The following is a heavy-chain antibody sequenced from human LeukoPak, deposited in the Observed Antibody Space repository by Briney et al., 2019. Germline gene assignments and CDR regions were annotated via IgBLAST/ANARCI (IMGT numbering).Heavy chain of an antibody. D-gene: IGHD3-22*01. V-gene: IGHV3-13*01. CDR1: GFTFSSYD. CDR3: ARGGDRGPGGYQEREFDY. CDR2: IGTAGDT. Sequence: PGGSLRLSCAASGFTFSSYDMHWVRQATGKGLEWVSAIGTAGDTYYPGSVKGRLTISRENAKNSLYLQMNSLRAGDTAVYYCARGGDRGPGGYQEREFDYWGQGTLVTVSS. J-gene: IGHJ4*02.